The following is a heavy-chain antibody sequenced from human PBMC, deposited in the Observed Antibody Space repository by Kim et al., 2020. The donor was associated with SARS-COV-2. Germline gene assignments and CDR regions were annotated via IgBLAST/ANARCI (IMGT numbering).Heavy chain of an antibody. J-gene: IGHJ1*01. Sequence: ASVKVSCKASGYTFVNYGFNWVRQAPGQGLEWMGWISAYNGNRHYAQKFEDRVTMTIDISTSTAYLELRTLKSGDTAVYYCSRDGRGSGELGFWGQGALV. CDR1: GYTFVNYG. D-gene: IGHD1-26*01. CDR3: SRDGRGSGELGF. V-gene: IGHV1-18*01. CDR2: ISAYNGNR.